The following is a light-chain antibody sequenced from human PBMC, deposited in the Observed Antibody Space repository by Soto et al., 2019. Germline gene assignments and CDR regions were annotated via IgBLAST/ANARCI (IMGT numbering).Light chain of an antibody. CDR1: SSDVGGYNY. Sequence: SALTQPPSASGSPGQSVAISCTGTSSDVGGYNYVSWYQQHTGKAPKLMIYEVNKRPSGVPDRFSGSKSGNTASLTVSGLQAEDEADYYCSSYAGSGNVFGTGTKVTV. J-gene: IGLJ1*01. V-gene: IGLV2-8*01. CDR2: EVN. CDR3: SSYAGSGNV.